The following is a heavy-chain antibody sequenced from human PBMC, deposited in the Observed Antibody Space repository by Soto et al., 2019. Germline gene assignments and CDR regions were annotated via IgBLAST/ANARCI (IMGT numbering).Heavy chain of an antibody. V-gene: IGHV3-48*03. CDR3: ARSGGRGVIGYYYYGMDV. J-gene: IGHJ6*02. CDR1: GFTFSSSE. Sequence: SGGSLRLSCAASGFTFSSSEMNWVRQAPGKGLEWVSYISSSGSPRYYADSVKGRFTISRDNTQNSLYLQMNSLRAEDTAVYYCARSGGRGVIGYYYYGMDVWGQGTTVTVSS. CDR2: ISSSGSPR. D-gene: IGHD3-16*01.